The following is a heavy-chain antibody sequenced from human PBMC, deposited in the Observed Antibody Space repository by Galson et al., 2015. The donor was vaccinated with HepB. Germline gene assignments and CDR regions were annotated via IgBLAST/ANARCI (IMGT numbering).Heavy chain of an antibody. V-gene: IGHV3-53*01. CDR1: GFTVSSNY. J-gene: IGHJ4*02. Sequence: SLRLSCAASGFTVSSNYMTWVRQAPGKGLEWVSVIYTGGSTGYADSVRGRFTISRDNSKNTLYLQMNSLRAEDTAVYYCAKGYSRSWYSGLGYWGQGTLVTVSP. D-gene: IGHD6-13*01. CDR2: IYTGGST. CDR3: AKGYSRSWYSGLGY.